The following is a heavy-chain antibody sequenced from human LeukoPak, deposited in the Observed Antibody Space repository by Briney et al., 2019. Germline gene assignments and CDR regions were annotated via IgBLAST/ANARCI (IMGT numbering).Heavy chain of an antibody. V-gene: IGHV1-69*04. Sequence: SVKVSCKASGGTFSSYAISWVRQAPGQGLEWMGRIIPIIGITSYAQKFQGRVTITADKSTSTAYMDLSSLRSEDTAVYYCARRDYGDYGPEGWFDPWGQGTLVTVSS. CDR2: IIPIIGIT. CDR1: GGTFSSYA. D-gene: IGHD4-17*01. CDR3: ARRDYGDYGPEGWFDP. J-gene: IGHJ5*02.